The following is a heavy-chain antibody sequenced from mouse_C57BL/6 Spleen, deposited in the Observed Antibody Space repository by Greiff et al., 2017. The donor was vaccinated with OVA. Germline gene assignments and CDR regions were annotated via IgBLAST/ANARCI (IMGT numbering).Heavy chain of an antibody. D-gene: IGHD2-14*01. CDR1: GYAFSSSW. J-gene: IGHJ2*01. CDR3: ARSNYRKIDY. Sequence: QVQLKESAPELVKPGASVKISCKASGYAFSSSWMNWVKQRPGKGLEWIGRIYPGDGDTNYNGKFKGKATLTADKSSSTAYMQLSSLTSEDSAVYFCARSNYRKIDYWGQGTTLTVSS. V-gene: IGHV1-82*01. CDR2: IYPGDGDT.